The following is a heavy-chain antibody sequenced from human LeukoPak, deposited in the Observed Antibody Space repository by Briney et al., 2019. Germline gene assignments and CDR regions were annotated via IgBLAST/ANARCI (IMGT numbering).Heavy chain of an antibody. Sequence: GGSLRLSCAASGFTFSSYDVHGVRQAPGKGVEGVVVISYDGSNKYYADSVNGRFTIFRDNSKNTLNLQMNSLKTEDTAVYDGAKDISKIGDAFDIWGQGTMVTVSS. CDR1: GFTFSSYD. CDR2: ISYDGSNK. J-gene: IGHJ3*02. CDR3: AKDISKIGDAFDI. V-gene: IGHV3-30*18.